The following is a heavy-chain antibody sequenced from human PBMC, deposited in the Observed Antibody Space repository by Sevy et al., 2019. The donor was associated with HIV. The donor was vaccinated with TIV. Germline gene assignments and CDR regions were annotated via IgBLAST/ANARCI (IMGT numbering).Heavy chain of an antibody. D-gene: IGHD3-22*01. Sequence: SETLSLTCTVSGGSISSYYWSWIRQPPGKGLEWIGYIYYSGSTNYNPSLKSRVTISVDTSKNQFSRKLSSVTAADTAVYYCARAYDSSGYYVRDDAFDIWGQGTMVTVSS. CDR1: GGSISSYY. V-gene: IGHV4-59*01. CDR3: ARAYDSSGYYVRDDAFDI. CDR2: IYYSGST. J-gene: IGHJ3*02.